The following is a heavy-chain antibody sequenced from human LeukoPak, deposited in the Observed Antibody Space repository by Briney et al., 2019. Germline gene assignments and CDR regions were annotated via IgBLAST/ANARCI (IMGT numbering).Heavy chain of an antibody. CDR1: GFTFSSYA. V-gene: IGHV3-30*04. D-gene: IGHD3-10*01. CDR2: ISYDGSNK. Sequence: GGSLRLSCAASGFTFSSYAMHWVRQAPGKGLEWVAVISYDGSNKYYADSVKGRFTISRDNSKNTLYLQMNSLRAEDTAVYYCARGNYYGSGSYQPLFDYWGQGTLVTVSS. J-gene: IGHJ4*02. CDR3: ARGNYYGSGSYQPLFDY.